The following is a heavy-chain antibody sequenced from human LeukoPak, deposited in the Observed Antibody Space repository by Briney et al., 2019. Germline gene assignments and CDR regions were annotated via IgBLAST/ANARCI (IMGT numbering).Heavy chain of an antibody. CDR3: AKDGGHYYGSGSYSLDY. CDR2: ISYDGSNK. J-gene: IGHJ4*02. Sequence: PGRSLRLSCAASGFTFSSYGMHWVRQAPGKGLEWVAVISYDGSNKYYADSVEGRFTISRDNSKNTLYLQMNSLRAEDTAVYYCAKDGGHYYGSGSYSLDYWGQGTLVTVSS. V-gene: IGHV3-30*18. CDR1: GFTFSSYG. D-gene: IGHD3-10*01.